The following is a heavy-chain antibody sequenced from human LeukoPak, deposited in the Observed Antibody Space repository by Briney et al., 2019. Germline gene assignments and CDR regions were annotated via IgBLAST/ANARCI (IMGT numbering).Heavy chain of an antibody. J-gene: IGHJ6*03. CDR3: ARCVVARTPSYMDV. CDR2: IYIGDSDA. CDR1: GYSFTSYW. Sequence: GESLKISCKGSGYSFTSYWIGWVRQMPGKGLEWMGIIYIGDSDARYSPSFQGRVTTSADKSISTAYLQWTSLEASDTAMYYCARCVVARTPSYMDVWGKGTTVTVSS. V-gene: IGHV5-51*01. D-gene: IGHD6-19*01.